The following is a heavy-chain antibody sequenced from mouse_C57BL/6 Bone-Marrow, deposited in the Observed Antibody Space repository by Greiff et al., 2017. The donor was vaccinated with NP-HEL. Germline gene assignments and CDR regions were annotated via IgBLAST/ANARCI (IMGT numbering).Heavy chain of an antibody. CDR1: GYTFTSYW. CDR2: IDPSDSYT. V-gene: IGHV1-50*01. D-gene: IGHD1-1*01. CDR3: ARPPYYYGSDY. J-gene: IGHJ2*01. Sequence: VQLQQPGAELVKPGASVKLSCKASGYTFTSYWMQWVKQRPGQGLEWIGEIDPSDSYTNYNQKFKGKATLTVVPSSSTAYMQLSSLTSEDSAVYYCARPPYYYGSDYWGQGTTLTVSS.